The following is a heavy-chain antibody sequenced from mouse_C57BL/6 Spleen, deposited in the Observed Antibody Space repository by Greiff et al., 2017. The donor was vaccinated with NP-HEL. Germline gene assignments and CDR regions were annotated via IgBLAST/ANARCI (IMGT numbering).Heavy chain of an antibody. CDR1: GFTFSSYA. CDR2: ISDGGSYT. J-gene: IGHJ3*01. CDR3: AKLGRGFAY. D-gene: IGHD4-1*01. V-gene: IGHV5-4*01. Sequence: EVQLVESGGGLVKPGGSLKLSCAASGFTFSSYAMSWVRQTPEKRLEWVATISDGGSYTYYPDNVKGRFTISRDNAKNNLYLQMSHLKSEDTAMYYCAKLGRGFAYWGQGTLVTVSA.